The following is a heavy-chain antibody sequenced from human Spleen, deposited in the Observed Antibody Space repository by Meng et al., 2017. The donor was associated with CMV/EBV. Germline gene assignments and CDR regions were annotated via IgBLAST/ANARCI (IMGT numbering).Heavy chain of an antibody. J-gene: IGHJ6*02. CDR2: IYSGGST. V-gene: IGHV3-53*01. Sequence: GESLKISCAASGFTVSSNYMSWVRQAPGKGLEWVSVIYSGGSTYYADSVKGRFTISRDNSKNTLYLQMNSLRAEDTAVYYCARALYYYGSGSYESSGMDVWGQGTTVTVSS. D-gene: IGHD3-10*01. CDR3: ARALYYYGSGSYESSGMDV. CDR1: GFTVSSNY.